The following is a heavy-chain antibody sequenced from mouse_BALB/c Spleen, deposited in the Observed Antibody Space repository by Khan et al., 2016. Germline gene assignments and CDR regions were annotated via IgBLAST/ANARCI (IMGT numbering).Heavy chain of an antibody. J-gene: IGHJ2*01. CDR1: GYSITSDYT. D-gene: IGHD2-4*01. V-gene: IGHV3-2*02. Sequence: EVQLQESGPGLVKPSQSLSLTCAITGYSITSDYTWNWIRQFPGNKLEWMGYIRYSGGTSYNPSLKSRISITRDTSKNQFFLQLNSVTTEDTATYYCARRGNYDGFYFDYLGQGTTLTVSS. CDR2: IRYSGGT. CDR3: ARRGNYDGFYFDY.